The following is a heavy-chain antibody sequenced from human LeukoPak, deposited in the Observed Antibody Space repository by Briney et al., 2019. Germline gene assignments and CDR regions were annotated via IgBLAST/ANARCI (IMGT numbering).Heavy chain of an antibody. J-gene: IGHJ4*02. V-gene: IGHV3-64D*06. D-gene: IGHD3-10*01. CDR3: VKDSSSGSYFDY. CDR2: ISSNGGST. Sequence: GRPLRLPCSASGFTFSRYAMHWVRQAPGKGLEYVSAISSNGGSTYYADSVKGRFTISRDNSRNTLHLQMSSLRVEDTAVYYCVKDSSSGSYFDYWGQGTLVTVSS. CDR1: GFTFSRYA.